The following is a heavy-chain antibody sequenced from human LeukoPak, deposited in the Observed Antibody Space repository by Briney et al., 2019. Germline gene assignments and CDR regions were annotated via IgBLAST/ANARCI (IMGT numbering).Heavy chain of an antibody. V-gene: IGHV3-33*01. CDR1: VFTFSSYA. Sequence: PWGSLRLSCTAPVFTFSSYAIHWIRQAPGKGLEWVALVWHDGSNKYYADSVKGRFTISRDNSKNTVYLQMNSLRAEDTAVYYCASELFGSGSCPDYWGQGTLVTVSS. J-gene: IGHJ4*02. CDR3: ASELFGSGSCPDY. CDR2: VWHDGSNK. D-gene: IGHD3-10*01.